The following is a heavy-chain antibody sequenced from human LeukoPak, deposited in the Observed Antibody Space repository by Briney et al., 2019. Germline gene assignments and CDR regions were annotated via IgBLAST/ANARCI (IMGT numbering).Heavy chain of an antibody. V-gene: IGHV4-39*07. CDR1: GGSISSSSYY. D-gene: IGHD3-22*01. J-gene: IGHJ3*02. CDR2: IYYSGST. CDR3: AREARSYDSSGRDI. Sequence: SETLSLTCTVSGGSISSSSYYWGWIRQPPGKGLEWIGSIYYSGSTYYNPSLKSRVTISVDTSKNQFSLKLSSVTAADTAVYYCAREARSYDSSGRDIWGQGTMVTVSS.